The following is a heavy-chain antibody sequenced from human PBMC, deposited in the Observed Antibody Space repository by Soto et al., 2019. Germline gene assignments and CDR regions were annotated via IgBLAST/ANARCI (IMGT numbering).Heavy chain of an antibody. CDR2: LVPSLRIA. V-gene: IGHV1-69*01. Sequence: QVQLVQSGAEVKKPGSSVKVSCKTSGGTLNSYVISWVRQAPGQGLEWVGGLVPSLRIANYTQRFQGRVTITADESTSTAYMERSGLRSEDTGVYYCAKRGLKYCSGGKCYSNWFDPWGQGTLVIVSS. J-gene: IGHJ5*02. CDR3: AKRGLKYCSGGKCYSNWFDP. CDR1: GGTLNSYV. D-gene: IGHD2-15*01.